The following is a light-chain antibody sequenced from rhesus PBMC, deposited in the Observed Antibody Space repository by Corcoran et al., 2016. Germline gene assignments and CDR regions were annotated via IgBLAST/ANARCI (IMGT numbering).Light chain of an antibody. CDR1: QDINSQ. CDR2: GAS. J-gene: IGKJ3*01. V-gene: IGKV1-43*02. Sequence: DIQMTQSPSSLSASVGDRVTITCRASQDINSQLNWYQQKPGNAPKRLIYGASSLETGVPLRFSGSGSGKDFILTISSLQPEDFATYYCLQYNSEPFTFGPGTRLDIE. CDR3: LQYNSEPFT.